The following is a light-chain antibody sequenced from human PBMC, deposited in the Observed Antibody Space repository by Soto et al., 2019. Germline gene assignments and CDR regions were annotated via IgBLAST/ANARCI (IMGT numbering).Light chain of an antibody. V-gene: IGLV4-69*01. CDR1: SGHSSYA. Sequence: QLVLTQSPSASASLGASVKLTCNLSSGHSSYAIAWHQQQPEKGPRYLMKLNSDGSHSKGDGIPDRFSGSSSGAERYLTSSSLQSEDEADYYCQTWGTGIHVVFGGGTKLTVL. CDR3: QTWGTGIHVV. CDR2: LNSDGSH. J-gene: IGLJ2*01.